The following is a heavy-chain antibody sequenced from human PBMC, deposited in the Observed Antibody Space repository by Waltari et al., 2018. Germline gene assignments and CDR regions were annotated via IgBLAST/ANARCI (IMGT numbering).Heavy chain of an antibody. J-gene: IGHJ6*03. CDR1: GFTFSSYA. D-gene: IGHD3-3*01. V-gene: IGHV3-23*01. CDR3: ARSESGYSLYYYYYMDV. CDR2: ISGSGGST. Sequence: EVQLLESGGGLVQPGGSLRLSCAASGFTFSSYAMSWVRQAPGKGLEWVSAISGSGGSTYSADSVKGRFTISRDNSKNTLYLQMNSLRAEDTAVYYCARSESGYSLYYYYYMDVWGKGTTVTVSS.